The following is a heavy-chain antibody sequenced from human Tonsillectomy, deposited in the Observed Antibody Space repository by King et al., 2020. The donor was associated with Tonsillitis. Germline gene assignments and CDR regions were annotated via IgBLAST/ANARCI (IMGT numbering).Heavy chain of an antibody. D-gene: IGHD4-23*01. Sequence: VQLVESGGSVVQPGRSLRLSYAASGFTFSSYAMHWVRQAPGKGLEWGAVISYDGSIKYYAESVKGRFTISRDNSKNTLYLQMNSLRADDTAVYYCAGGTTVVTPYDYWGQGTLVTVSS. CDR2: ISYDGSIK. CDR1: GFTFSSYA. CDR3: AGGTTVVTPYDY. V-gene: IGHV3-30-3*01. J-gene: IGHJ4*02.